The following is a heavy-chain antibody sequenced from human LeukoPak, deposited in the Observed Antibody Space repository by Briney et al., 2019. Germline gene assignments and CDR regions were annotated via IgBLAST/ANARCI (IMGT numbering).Heavy chain of an antibody. CDR3: AREFWLVRPRGMDV. V-gene: IGHV1-2*04. D-gene: IGHD6-19*01. CDR2: INPNSGGT. CDR1: GFTFTSSA. Sequence: ASVKVSCKASGFTFTSSAVQWVRQARGQRLEWMGWINPNSGGTNYAQKFQGWVTMTRDTSISTAYMELSRLRSDDTAVYYCAREFWLVRPRGMDVWGKGTTVTVSS. J-gene: IGHJ6*04.